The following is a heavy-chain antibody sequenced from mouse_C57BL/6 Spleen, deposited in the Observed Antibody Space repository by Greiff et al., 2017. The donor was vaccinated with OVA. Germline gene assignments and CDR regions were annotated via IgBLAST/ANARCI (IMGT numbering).Heavy chain of an antibody. CDR1: GYAFSSSW. CDR3: ARWGRSSALDY. D-gene: IGHD1-3*01. CDR2: IYPGDGDT. J-gene: IGHJ4*01. Sequence: VQLQQSGPELVKPGASVKISCKASGYAFSSSWMNWVKQRPGKGLEWIGRIYPGDGDTNYNGKFKGKATLTADKSSSTAYMQLSSLTSEDSAVYYCARWGRSSALDYWGQGTPVTVSA. V-gene: IGHV1-82*01.